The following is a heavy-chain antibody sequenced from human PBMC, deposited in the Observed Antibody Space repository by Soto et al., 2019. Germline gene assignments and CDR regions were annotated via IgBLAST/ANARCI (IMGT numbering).Heavy chain of an antibody. CDR2: IIPILGIA. D-gene: IGHD3-10*01. J-gene: IGHJ6*02. Sequence: QVQLVQSGAEVKKPGSSVKVSCKASGGTFSSYTISWVRQAPGQGLEWMGRIIPILGIANYAQKFQGRVTISADKSTSTAYMELSSLRSEDTAVYYCASWKYGSDYYYYGMDVWGQGTTVTVSS. V-gene: IGHV1-69*02. CDR1: GGTFSSYT. CDR3: ASWKYGSDYYYYGMDV.